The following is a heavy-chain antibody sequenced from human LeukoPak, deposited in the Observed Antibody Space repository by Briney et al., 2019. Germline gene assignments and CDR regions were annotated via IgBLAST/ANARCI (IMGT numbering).Heavy chain of an antibody. CDR3: AKSGARWSHFDY. D-gene: IGHD3-3*01. CDR2: IDNDGGKT. Sequence: GGSLRLSCTASGFIFINYAMNWVRQAPGKGLEWVADIDNDGGKTYYTDSVKGRFTISRDNSKNTLYLQMNSLRAEDTALYYCAKSGARWSHFDYWGKGTLVTVSS. CDR1: GFIFINYA. J-gene: IGHJ4*02. V-gene: IGHV3-23*01.